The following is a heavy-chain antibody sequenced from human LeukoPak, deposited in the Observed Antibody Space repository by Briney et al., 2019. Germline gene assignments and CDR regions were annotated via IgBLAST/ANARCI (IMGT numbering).Heavy chain of an antibody. J-gene: IGHJ4*02. CDR3: ARVRSDGDSDFDY. CDR1: GGSISSSSYY. D-gene: IGHD4-17*01. Sequence: SETLSLTCTVSGGSISSSSYYWGWIRQPPGKGLEWIGSIYYSGSTYYNPSLKSRVTTSVDTSKNQFSLKLSSVTAADTAVYYCARVRSDGDSDFDYWGQGTLVTVSS. V-gene: IGHV4-39*01. CDR2: IYYSGST.